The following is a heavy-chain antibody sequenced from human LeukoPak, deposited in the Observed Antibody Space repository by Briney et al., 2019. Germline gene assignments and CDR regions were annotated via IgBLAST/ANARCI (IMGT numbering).Heavy chain of an antibody. J-gene: IGHJ3*01. Sequence: ASVKVSCKASGYTFTGYYMNWVRQAPGQGLEWIGCINPNSGGTNYAHKFQGRFTMTRDTAINTAYLEINSLSSDDTAVYYCARGAPNNRYYSVGTDAFDVWGQGTMVIVSS. CDR3: ARGAPNNRYYSVGTDAFDV. V-gene: IGHV1-2*02. CDR2: INPNSGGT. D-gene: IGHD3-10*01. CDR1: GYTFTGYY.